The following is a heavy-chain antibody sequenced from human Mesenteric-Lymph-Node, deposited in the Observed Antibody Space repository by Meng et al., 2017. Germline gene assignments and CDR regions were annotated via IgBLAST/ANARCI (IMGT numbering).Heavy chain of an antibody. D-gene: IGHD2/OR15-2a*01. CDR1: GFTFSDYY. J-gene: IGHJ5*02. CDR3: ARDHGFLNWFDP. CDR2: ISPTGGSL. Sequence: QVQLVASGGNLVKAGGSLRLSCAASGFTFSDYYMAWIRQPPGQGLEWVASISPTGGSLYYADSVKGRFSIARDNAKNSLSLQMGSLRVEDTAVYYCARDHGFLNWFDPWGQGTLVTVSS. V-gene: IGHV3-11*04.